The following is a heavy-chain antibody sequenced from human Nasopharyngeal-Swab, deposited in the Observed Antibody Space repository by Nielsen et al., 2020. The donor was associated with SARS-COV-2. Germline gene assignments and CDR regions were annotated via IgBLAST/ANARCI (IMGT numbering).Heavy chain of an antibody. Sequence: SETLSLTCAVYGGTFSGYNWTWIRQAPGKGLEWIAEINHRGSANYNPSLKSRVTISVDGSKNQVSLQLTSATAADTAMDYCARKWEVLKHAFDFWGQGTMVTVSS. CDR1: GGTFSGYN. D-gene: IGHD1-26*01. V-gene: IGHV4-34*01. CDR3: ARKWEVLKHAFDF. J-gene: IGHJ3*01. CDR2: INHRGSA.